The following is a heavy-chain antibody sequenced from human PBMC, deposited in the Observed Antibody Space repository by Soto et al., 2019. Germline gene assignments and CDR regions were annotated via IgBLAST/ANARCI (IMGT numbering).Heavy chain of an antibody. CDR1: GDTFNSYA. V-gene: IGHV1-69*01. CDR2: LIPLQGTT. CDR3: ARVPLSVVSGVTTPIYWDIDL. J-gene: IGHJ2*01. D-gene: IGHD3-10*01. Sequence: QVQLVQSGAEVKKPGSSVNVSCKDSGDTFNSYALDWVRQAPGQGLAWMGGLIPLQGTTHYAQKFRDRVTITADEATSTADMELSSLRSEDTAVYYCARVPLSVVSGVTTPIYWDIDLWGRGTLVTVSS.